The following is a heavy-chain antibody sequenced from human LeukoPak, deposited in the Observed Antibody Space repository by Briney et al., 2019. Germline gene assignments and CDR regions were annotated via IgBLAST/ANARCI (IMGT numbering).Heavy chain of an antibody. CDR1: GCSIASGDYY. V-gene: IGHV4-39*07. Sequence: SETLSLTCTVSGCSIASGDYYWGRIRQPPGKGLEWIGSLYYSGITYYNPSLKSRATISVDTSKNQFSLNLSSVTAADTAIYYCARAFISSASSFDAWGQGTLVTVSS. J-gene: IGHJ5*02. CDR2: LYYSGIT. CDR3: ARAFISSASSFDA. D-gene: IGHD3-22*01.